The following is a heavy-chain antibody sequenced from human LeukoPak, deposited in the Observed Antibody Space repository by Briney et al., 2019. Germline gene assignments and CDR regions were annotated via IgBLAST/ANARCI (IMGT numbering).Heavy chain of an antibody. CDR1: GYTFTGYY. CDR3: AREPTSSSWYGYYYMDA. Sequence: ASVKVSCKASGYTFTGYYMHWVRQAPGQGLEWMGRINPNSGGTNYAQKFQGRVTMTRDTSISTAYMELSRLRSDDTAVYYCAREPTSSSWYGYYYMDAWGKGTTVTVSS. V-gene: IGHV1-2*06. J-gene: IGHJ6*03. D-gene: IGHD6-13*01. CDR2: INPNSGGT.